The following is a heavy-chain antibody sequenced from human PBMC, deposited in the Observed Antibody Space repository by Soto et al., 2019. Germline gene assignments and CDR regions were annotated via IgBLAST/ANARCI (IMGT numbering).Heavy chain of an antibody. D-gene: IGHD6-13*01. CDR1: YCSINGYF. Sequence: SETLYLTSTVSYCSINGYFWSCIRHPPGKGLESIGYTHDTETTNYNPSLKSRVTMSLDTSKNQLSLRLTSVTAADTAVYYCARGTSSWSWKFDYWGQGILVTVS. J-gene: IGHJ4*02. V-gene: IGHV4-59*13. CDR3: ARGTSSWSWKFDY. CDR2: THDTETT.